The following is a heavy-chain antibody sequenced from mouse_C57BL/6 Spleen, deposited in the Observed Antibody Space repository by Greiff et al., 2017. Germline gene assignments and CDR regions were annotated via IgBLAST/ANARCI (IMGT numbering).Heavy chain of an antibody. V-gene: IGHV14-3*01. Sequence: VQLQQSVAELVRPGASVKLSCTASGFNIKNTYMHWVKQRPEQGLEWIGRIDPANGNTKYAPQFQGKATITADTSSNTAYLQLSSLTSEDTAIYYCAREKGIYYGNYGYYAMDYWGQGTSVTVSS. CDR3: AREKGIYYGNYGYYAMDY. CDR1: GFNIKNTY. D-gene: IGHD2-1*01. CDR2: IDPANGNT. J-gene: IGHJ4*01.